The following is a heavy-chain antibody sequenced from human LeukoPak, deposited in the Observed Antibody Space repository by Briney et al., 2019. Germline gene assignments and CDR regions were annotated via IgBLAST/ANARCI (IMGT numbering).Heavy chain of an antibody. V-gene: IGHV4-4*09. CDR1: GASIRSCF. D-gene: IGHD1-1*01. Sequence: SETLSLTCSVSGASIRSCFWSWIRQSPGRGLEWIGNFYTSANTIYNPSLQSRVTISVDTSKNEFSLRLTSVTAADTAVYYCARRRTGTTHNWFDPWGQGTLVSVSS. CDR2: FYTSANT. J-gene: IGHJ5*02. CDR3: ARRRTGTTHNWFDP.